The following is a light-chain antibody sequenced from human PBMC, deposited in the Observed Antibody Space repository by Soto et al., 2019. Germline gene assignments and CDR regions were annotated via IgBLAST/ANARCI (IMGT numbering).Light chain of an antibody. CDR2: DAY. CDR3: QQYERYSPLR. J-gene: IGKJ4*01. V-gene: IGKV1-5*01. CDR1: QSIRSW. Sequence: DIQMTQSPSILSASVVDRVTITCRASQSIRSWLAWYQQKPGKDPKLLIYDAYSLESGVPSRVSGRRSGTEFTLPIAGVQPEDCATYCCQQYERYSPLRFGGGTQVEIK.